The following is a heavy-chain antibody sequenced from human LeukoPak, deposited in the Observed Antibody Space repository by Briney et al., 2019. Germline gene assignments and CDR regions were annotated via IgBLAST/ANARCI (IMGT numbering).Heavy chain of an antibody. V-gene: IGHV4-59*08. CDR3: ARPNYYYYYMDV. J-gene: IGHJ6*03. CDR1: GGSISSYY. CDR2: IYYSGST. Sequence: SETLSLTCTVSGGSISSYYWSWIRQPPGKGLEYIGYIYYSGSTNYNPSLQSRVTISVDTSKNQFSLKLSSVTAADTAVYYCARPNYYYYYMDVWGKGTTVTVSS.